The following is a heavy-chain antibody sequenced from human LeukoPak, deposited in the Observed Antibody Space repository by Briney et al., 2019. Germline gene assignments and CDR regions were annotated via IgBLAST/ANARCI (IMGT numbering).Heavy chain of an antibody. CDR2: VSTSGGST. CDR3: VKCVSPVGYSSGYYYDH. J-gene: IGHJ4*02. Sequence: GGSLRLSCSASGFTFSSYAMHWVRQAPGKGLEYVSAVSTSGGSTYYADSVKGRFTISRDNAKNTLYLQMSSLRPEDTAVYYCVKCVSPVGYSSGYYYDHWGQGTLVTVSS. V-gene: IGHV3-64D*09. CDR1: GFTFSSYA. D-gene: IGHD3-22*01.